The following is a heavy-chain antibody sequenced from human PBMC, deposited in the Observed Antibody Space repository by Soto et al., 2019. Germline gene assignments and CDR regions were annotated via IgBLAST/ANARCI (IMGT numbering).Heavy chain of an antibody. CDR3: ARILGHCSAGSCDS. J-gene: IGHJ4*02. V-gene: IGHV1-3*01. Sequence: GASVKVSCKASGYTFSSYAMHWVRQAPGQRLEWMGWINAGSANTKYSQKFQGRVTITRDTSASTAYMELSSLRSEDTAVYYCARILGHCSAGSCDSWGQGTLVTVSS. D-gene: IGHD2-15*01. CDR2: INAGSANT. CDR1: GYTFSSYA.